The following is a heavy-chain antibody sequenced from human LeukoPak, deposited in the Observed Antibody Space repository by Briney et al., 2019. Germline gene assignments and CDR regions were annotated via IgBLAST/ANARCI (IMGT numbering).Heavy chain of an antibody. J-gene: IGHJ4*02. CDR2: IRYDGSNK. CDR1: GFTFSSYG. V-gene: IGHV3-30*02. CDR3: AKARVRDRYCSSTSCRLDY. Sequence: PGGSLRLSCAASGFTFSSYGMHWVRQAPGKGLEWVAFIRYDGSNKYYADSVKGRFTISRDNSKNTLYLQMNSLRAEDTAVYYCAKARVRDRYCSSTSCRLDYWGQGTLVTVSS. D-gene: IGHD2-2*01.